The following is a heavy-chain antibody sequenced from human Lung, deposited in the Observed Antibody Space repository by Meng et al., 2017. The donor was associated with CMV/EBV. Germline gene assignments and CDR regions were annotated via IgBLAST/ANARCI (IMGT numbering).Heavy chain of an antibody. D-gene: IGHD3-16*01. CDR1: GFTFSSYT. V-gene: IGHV3-21*01. J-gene: IGHJ4*02. CDR3: ARHNYLWGSYPLDY. Sequence: GGSXRLXCAASGFTFSSYTMNWVRQAPGKGLEWVSSISTRSSYIYYADSVKGRFTVSRDNAKNSLYLQMNSLRAEDTAVYYCARHNYLWGSYPLDYWGQGTXVTVSS. CDR2: ISTRSSYI.